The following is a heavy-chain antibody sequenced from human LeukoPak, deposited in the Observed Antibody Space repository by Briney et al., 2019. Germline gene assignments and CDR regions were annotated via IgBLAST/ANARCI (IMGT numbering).Heavy chain of an antibody. J-gene: IGHJ6*04. Sequence: GGSLRLSCAASGFTFSSYGMHWVRQAPGKGLEWVSSISSSSSYIYYADSVKGRFTISRDNSKNTLYLQMNSLRAEDTAVYYCAELGITMIGGVWGKGTTVTISS. D-gene: IGHD3-10*02. CDR2: ISSSSSYI. V-gene: IGHV3-21*01. CDR3: AELGITMIGGV. CDR1: GFTFSSYG.